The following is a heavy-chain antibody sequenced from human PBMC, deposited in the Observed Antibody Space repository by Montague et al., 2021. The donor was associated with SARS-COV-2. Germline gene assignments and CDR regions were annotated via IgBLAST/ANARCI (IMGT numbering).Heavy chain of an antibody. J-gene: IGHJ6*03. V-gene: IGHV4-34*01. CDR3: SRLGDGVVPSPILGVGPYYSYYYMDV. CDR2: IHHGGST. Sequence: SETLSLTCAVHGGSFSTYSWNWIRQPPGQGLEWIGEIHHGGSTNYNPSLKSRVTISADTSKNQFSLKLTSVAAAATAVYYCSRLGDGVVPSPILGVGPYYSYYYMDVWGKGTTVTVSS. D-gene: IGHD3-10*01. CDR1: GGSFSTYS.